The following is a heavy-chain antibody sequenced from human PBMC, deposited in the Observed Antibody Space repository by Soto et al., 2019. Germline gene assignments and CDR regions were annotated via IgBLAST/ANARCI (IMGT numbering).Heavy chain of an antibody. CDR1: GGAFSSSS. V-gene: IGHV1-69*13. CDR3: AEGGGGYDT. Sequence: SVKVSCKVSGGAFSSSSLNWVRQARGQGLEWMGGIIPMFGTTNYAQKFQGRVMITADESTSTAHIEVTDLRSEDTAVYFCAEGGGGYDTWGQGTLVTVSS. D-gene: IGHD3-22*01. J-gene: IGHJ5*02. CDR2: IIPMFGTT.